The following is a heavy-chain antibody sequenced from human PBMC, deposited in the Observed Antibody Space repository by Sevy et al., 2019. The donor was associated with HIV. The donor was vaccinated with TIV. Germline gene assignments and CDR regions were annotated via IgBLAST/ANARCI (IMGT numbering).Heavy chain of an antibody. J-gene: IGHJ4*02. Sequence: SETLSLTCAVYGGSFNTYYWNWIRQPPGKGLEWIGKVNHSGTTNYNPSLKSRVTLSVDTSKNQFSLKLNSVTAADTAVYYCTRGSYDYGAAEGFDNWGQGTPVTVSS. D-gene: IGHD4-17*01. V-gene: IGHV4-34*01. CDR3: TRGSYDYGAAEGFDN. CDR1: GGSFNTYY. CDR2: VNHSGTT.